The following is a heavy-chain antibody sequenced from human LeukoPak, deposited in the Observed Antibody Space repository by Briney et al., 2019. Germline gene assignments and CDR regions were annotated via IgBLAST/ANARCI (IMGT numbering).Heavy chain of an antibody. V-gene: IGHV1-46*01. D-gene: IGHD5-24*01. CDR1: GYTFTGYY. Sequence: ASVKVSCKASGYTFTGYYMHWVRQAPGQGLEWMGIINPSGGSTSYAQKFQGRVTMTRDMSTSTVYMELSSLRSEDTAVYYCARDGGWLQLRMYYYMDVWGKGTTVTVSS. CDR2: INPSGGST. J-gene: IGHJ6*03. CDR3: ARDGGWLQLRMYYYMDV.